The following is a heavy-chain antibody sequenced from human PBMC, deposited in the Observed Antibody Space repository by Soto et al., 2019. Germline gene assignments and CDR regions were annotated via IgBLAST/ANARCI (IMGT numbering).Heavy chain of an antibody. CDR1: GFSFTSYW. CDR3: PKHEGYCSSTTCSNFDD. J-gene: IGHJ4*02. D-gene: IGHD2-2*01. V-gene: IGHV5-51*01. Sequence: PGESLKISCKGSGFSFTSYWIAWVRQMPGKGLEWMGIIYPGDSDTSYSPSFQGQDTISADKSINTAYLQWSSLKASDTAIYYCPKHEGYCSSTTCSNFDDWGQGTLVTVSS. CDR2: IYPGDSDT.